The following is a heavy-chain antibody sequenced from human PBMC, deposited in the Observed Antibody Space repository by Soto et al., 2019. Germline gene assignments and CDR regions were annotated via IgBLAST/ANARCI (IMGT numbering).Heavy chain of an antibody. V-gene: IGHV4-4*07. CDR2: IYTSGST. Sequence: SETLSLTCTVSGGSISSYYWSWIRQPAGKGLEWIGRIYTSGSTNYNPSLKSRVTMSVDTSKNQFSLKLSPVTAADTAVYYCARGSILTGFRTFLYYFDYWGQGTLVTVSS. CDR3: ARGSILTGFRTFLYYFDY. J-gene: IGHJ4*02. D-gene: IGHD3-9*01. CDR1: GGSISSYY.